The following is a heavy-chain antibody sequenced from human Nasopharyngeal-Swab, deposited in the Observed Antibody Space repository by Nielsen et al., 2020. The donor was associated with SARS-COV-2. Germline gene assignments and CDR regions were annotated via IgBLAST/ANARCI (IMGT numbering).Heavy chain of an antibody. CDR2: VYSGGST. Sequence: GESLKISCAASGFIVSSNYMNWVRQAPGKGLEWVSTVYSGGSTYYADSVEGRFILSRDNSNLYLQMNNLRADDTAVYYCAREVRGYIDYWGQGTLVTVSS. V-gene: IGHV3-53*01. D-gene: IGHD4/OR15-4a*01. CDR3: AREVRGYIDY. CDR1: GFIVSSNY. J-gene: IGHJ4*01.